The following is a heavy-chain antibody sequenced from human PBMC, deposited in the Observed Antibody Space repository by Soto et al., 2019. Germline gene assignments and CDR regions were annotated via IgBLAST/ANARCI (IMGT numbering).Heavy chain of an antibody. V-gene: IGHV3-7*01. D-gene: IGHD3-22*01. CDR1: GFTFSSYW. J-gene: IGHJ4*02. CDR2: IKQDGSEK. CDR3: ARVPDTYYYDSSGYYSN. Sequence: GGSLRLSCAASGFTFSSYWMSWVRQAPGKGLEWVANIKQDGSEKYYVDSVKGRFTISRDNAKNSLYLQMNSLRAEDTAVYYCARVPDTYYYDSSGYYSNWGQGTLVTVSS.